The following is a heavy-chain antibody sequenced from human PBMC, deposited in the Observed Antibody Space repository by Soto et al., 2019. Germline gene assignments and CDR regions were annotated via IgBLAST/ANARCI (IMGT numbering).Heavy chain of an antibody. CDR1: GGTFSSYA. Sequence: QVQLVQSGAEVKKPGSSVKVSCKASGGTFSSYAISWVRQAPGQGLEWMGGIIPIFGTANYAQKFQGRVTITADESTSTAYMELSSLRSEHTAVYYCATTGDSLRGQPPPVYYYGMDVWGQGTTVTVSS. CDR2: IIPIFGTA. D-gene: IGHD3-16*01. J-gene: IGHJ6*02. V-gene: IGHV1-69*01. CDR3: ATTGDSLRGQPPPVYYYGMDV.